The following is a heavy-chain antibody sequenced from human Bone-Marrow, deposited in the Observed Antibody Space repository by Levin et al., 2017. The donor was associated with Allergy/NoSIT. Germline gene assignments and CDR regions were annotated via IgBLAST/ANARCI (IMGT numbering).Heavy chain of an antibody. Sequence: GGSLRLSCAASGFTFSSYWMHWVRQAPGKGLVWVSRINSDGSDIAYADSVKGRFTISRDNAKNTLYLQMNSLRAEDTAVYYCARANEFGELFGPYDYWGQGTLVTVSS. D-gene: IGHD3-10*01. CDR1: GFTFSSYW. J-gene: IGHJ4*02. V-gene: IGHV3-74*01. CDR2: INSDGSDI. CDR3: ARANEFGELFGPYDY.